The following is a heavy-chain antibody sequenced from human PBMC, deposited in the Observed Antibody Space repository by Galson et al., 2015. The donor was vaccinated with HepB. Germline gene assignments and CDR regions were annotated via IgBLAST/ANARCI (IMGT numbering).Heavy chain of an antibody. CDR1: GFAFDTHA. J-gene: IGHJ5*02. CDR2: ISGNGDST. D-gene: IGHD7-27*01. CDR3: AKGCGEFDP. Sequence: SLRLSCAASGFAFDTHAMSWVRQAPGKGLEWISGISGNGDSTFYADSVKGRVTVSRDNSNNTLYLQMHSLRAEDTAVYYCAKGCGEFDPWGQGTLVTVSS. V-gene: IGHV3-23*01.